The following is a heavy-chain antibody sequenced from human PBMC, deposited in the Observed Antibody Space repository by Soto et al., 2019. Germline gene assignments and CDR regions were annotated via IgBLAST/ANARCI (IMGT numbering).Heavy chain of an antibody. CDR2: IIPIFGTA. CDR3: ARGGYYDSRTTRAFDI. J-gene: IGHJ3*02. Sequence: GASVKVCCKSSGCTFSSYSISWVRQAPGQGLEWMGGIIPIFGTANYAQKFQGRVTITADESTSTAYMELSSLRSEDTAVYYCARGGYYDSRTTRAFDIWGQGTMVTVSS. CDR1: GCTFSSYS. D-gene: IGHD3-22*01. V-gene: IGHV1-69*13.